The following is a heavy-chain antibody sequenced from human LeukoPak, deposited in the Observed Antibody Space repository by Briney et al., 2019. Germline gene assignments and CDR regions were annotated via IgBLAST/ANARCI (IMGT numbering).Heavy chain of an antibody. V-gene: IGHV4-4*07. CDR3: ARGNYDFWSGPPYYYYMDV. D-gene: IGHD3-3*01. J-gene: IGHJ6*03. CDR1: GGSISSYY. CDR2: IYTSGST. Sequence: PSETLSLTCTVSGGSISSYYWSWIRQPAGKGLEWIGRIYTSGSTNYNPSLKSRVTMSVDTSKNQFSLKLSSVTAADTAVYYCARGNYDFWSGPPYYYYMDVWGKGTTVTVPS.